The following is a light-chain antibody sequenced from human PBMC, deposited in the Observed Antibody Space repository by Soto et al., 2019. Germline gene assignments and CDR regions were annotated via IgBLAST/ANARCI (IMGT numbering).Light chain of an antibody. CDR2: GAS. CDR3: QQYGSSPWT. CDR1: QSVSSTY. J-gene: IGKJ1*01. V-gene: IGKV3-20*01. Sequence: EIVLTQSPGTLSLSPGERATLPCRASQSVSSTYLAWYQQKPGQAPRLLIYGASNRATAIPDRFSGSGSGTDFTLTISRLEPEDFAVYYCQQYGSSPWTFGQGTKMEIK.